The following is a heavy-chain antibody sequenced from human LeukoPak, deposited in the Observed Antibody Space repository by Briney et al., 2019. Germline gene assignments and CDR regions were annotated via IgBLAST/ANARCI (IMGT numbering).Heavy chain of an antibody. CDR1: GGTFSSYA. J-gene: IGHJ4*02. CDR3: ARDTAAAAATGGWYFDY. D-gene: IGHD6-13*01. Sequence: GASVKVSCKASGGTFSSYAISWVRQAPGQGLEWMGGIIPIFGTANYAQKFQGRVTITADESTSTAYMELSSLRSEDTAVYYCARDTAAAAATGGWYFDYWGQGTLVTVSS. CDR2: IIPIFGTA. V-gene: IGHV1-69*13.